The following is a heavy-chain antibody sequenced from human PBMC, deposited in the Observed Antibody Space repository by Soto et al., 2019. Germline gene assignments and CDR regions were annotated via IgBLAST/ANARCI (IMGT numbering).Heavy chain of an antibody. J-gene: IGHJ6*02. CDR3: ARTYYYDSSGNGMDV. CDR1: GGSISSYY. Sequence: QVQLQESGPGLVKPSETLSLTCTVSGGSISSYYWSWIRQPPGKGLEWIGYIYYSGSTNYNPSLKSRVTVSVDTSKNQSSLKRSSVTAADTAVYYCARTYYYDSSGNGMDVWGQGTTVTVSS. V-gene: IGHV4-59*01. D-gene: IGHD3-22*01. CDR2: IYYSGST.